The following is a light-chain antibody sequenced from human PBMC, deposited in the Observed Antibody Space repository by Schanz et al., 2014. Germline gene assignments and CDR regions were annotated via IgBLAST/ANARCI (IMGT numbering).Light chain of an antibody. Sequence: QSALTQPASVSGSPGQSITISCTGTGSDIGGYNYVSWYQQHPGKAPKLMIYGVNNRPSGVSNRFSGSKSGNTASLTISGLQAEDEADYYCCSYAGSNWVFGGGTKLTVL. CDR1: GSDIGGYNY. J-gene: IGLJ3*02. CDR2: GVN. V-gene: IGLV2-14*03. CDR3: CSYAGSNWV.